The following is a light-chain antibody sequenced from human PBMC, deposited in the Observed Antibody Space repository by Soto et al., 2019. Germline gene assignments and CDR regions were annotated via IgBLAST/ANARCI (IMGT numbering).Light chain of an antibody. J-gene: IGKJ1*01. CDR3: QQYNSYSGWT. Sequence: DIQMTQSPSSLSASVGDRVTITCRASQSISSYLNWYQQKPGKAPKLLIYAASSLQSGVPSRFSGSGSGTDFTLTISSLQPEDFATYYCQQYNSYSGWTFGQGTKVDIK. CDR2: AAS. CDR1: QSISSY. V-gene: IGKV1-39*01.